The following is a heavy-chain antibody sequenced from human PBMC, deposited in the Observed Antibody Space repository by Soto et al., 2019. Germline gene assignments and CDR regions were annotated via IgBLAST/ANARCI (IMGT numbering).Heavy chain of an antibody. J-gene: IGHJ6*02. D-gene: IGHD3-3*01. CDR1: GFTFSSYG. Sequence: PGGSLRLSCAASGFTFSSYGMHWVRQAPGKGLEWVAVISYDGSNKYYADSVKGRFTISRDNSKDTPYLQMNSLRAEDTAVYYCAKDIRARTYYDFWSGYSPFYYYYGMDVWGQGTTVTVSS. CDR3: AKDIRARTYYDFWSGYSPFYYYYGMDV. V-gene: IGHV3-30*18. CDR2: ISYDGSNK.